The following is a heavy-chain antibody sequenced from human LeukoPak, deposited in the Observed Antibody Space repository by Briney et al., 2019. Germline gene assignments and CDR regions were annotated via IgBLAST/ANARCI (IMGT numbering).Heavy chain of an antibody. D-gene: IGHD2-2*01. V-gene: IGHV4-59*11. CDR2: IYYSGST. CDR1: GGSISSHY. CDR3: ARTSRYFSTPGVPAASSPFTLWFDP. Sequence: SETLSLTCTVSGGSISSHYWSWIRQPPGKGLEWIGYIYYSGSTNYNPSLKSRVTISVDTSKNQFSLKLSSVTAADTAVYHCARTSRYFSTPGVPAASSPFTLWFDPWGQGTLVTVSS. J-gene: IGHJ5*02.